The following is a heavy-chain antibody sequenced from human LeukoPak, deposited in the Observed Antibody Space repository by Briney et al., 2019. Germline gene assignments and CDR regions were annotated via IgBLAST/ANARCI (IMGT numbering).Heavy chain of an antibody. CDR1: GYEFTTDW. J-gene: IGHJ4*02. Sequence: GESLKISCKTSGYEFTTDWIGWVRQVPGKGLEWMGIIYPGDSDTRYSPSFEGQVTISADTSISTAFLQWSSLKASDTAMYFCARHYEPPTYFIDYWGQGTLVIVSS. D-gene: IGHD3-3*01. CDR3: ARHYEPPTYFIDY. CDR2: IYPGDSDT. V-gene: IGHV5-51*01.